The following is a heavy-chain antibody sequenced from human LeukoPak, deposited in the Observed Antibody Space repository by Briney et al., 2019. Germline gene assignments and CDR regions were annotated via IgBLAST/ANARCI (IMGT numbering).Heavy chain of an antibody. J-gene: IGHJ4*02. V-gene: IGHV4-38-2*01. CDR3: ARLADYYDILTGYYTQYYFDY. D-gene: IGHD3-9*01. CDR1: GYSISSGYY. Sequence: PSETLSLTCAVSGYSISSGYYWGWIRQPPGEGLEWIGRIYHSGSTYYNPSLKSRVTISVDTSKNQFSLKLSSVTAADTAVCYCARLADYYDILTGYYTQYYFDYWGQGTLVTVSS. CDR2: IYHSGST.